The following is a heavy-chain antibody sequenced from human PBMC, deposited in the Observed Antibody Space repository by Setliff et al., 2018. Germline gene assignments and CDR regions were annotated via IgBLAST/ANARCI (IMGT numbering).Heavy chain of an antibody. V-gene: IGHV3-48*01. J-gene: IGHJ6*04. Sequence: QPGGSLRLSCAASGFTFSSFDLSWVRQTPGKGLEWISTIRSNSPTLYYADSVQGRFTISRDNARNSLFLQMSSLRAEDTAVYYCARGPSMVVVSVAIPHVWGKGTTVTVSS. CDR1: GFTFSSFD. CDR3: ARGPSMVVVSVAIPHV. D-gene: IGHD2-2*01. CDR2: IRSNSPTL.